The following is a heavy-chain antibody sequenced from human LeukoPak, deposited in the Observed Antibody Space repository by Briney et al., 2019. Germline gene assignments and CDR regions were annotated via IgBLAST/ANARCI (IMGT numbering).Heavy chain of an antibody. CDR3: ARVGSSSRGNYYYYYMDV. CDR1: GGTFSSYA. Sequence: SVKVSCKASGGTFSSYAISWVRQAPGQGLEWMGGIIPIFGTANYAQKFQGRVTITTDESTSTAYMELSSLRSEDTAVYYCARVGSSSRGNYYYYYMDVWGKGTTVTVS. D-gene: IGHD6-6*01. CDR2: IIPIFGTA. J-gene: IGHJ6*03. V-gene: IGHV1-69*05.